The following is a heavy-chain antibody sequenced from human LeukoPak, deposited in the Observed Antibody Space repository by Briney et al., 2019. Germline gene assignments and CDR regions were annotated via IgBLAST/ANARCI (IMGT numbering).Heavy chain of an antibody. CDR1: GFTFSSYR. CDR3: ARGDSSAFDI. V-gene: IGHV3-7*04. Sequence: GGSLRLSCAASGFTFSSYRVNWVRQAPGKGLEWVASIGQGESERYYVDSVNGRFTISRDNAKNSLYLQMNSLRVEDTAVYYCARGDSSAFDIWGQGTIVTVSS. J-gene: IGHJ3*02. D-gene: IGHD3-22*01. CDR2: IGQGESER.